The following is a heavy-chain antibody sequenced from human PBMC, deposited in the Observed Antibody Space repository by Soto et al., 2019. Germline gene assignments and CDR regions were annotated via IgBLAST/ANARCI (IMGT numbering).Heavy chain of an antibody. V-gene: IGHV1-58*01. CDR3: AADFSIAGEDGMDV. Sequence: AASVKVSCKASGFTFTSSAVQWVRQARGQRLEWIGWIVVGSGNTNYAQKFQERVTITRDMSTSTAYMELSSLRSEDTAVYYCAADFSIAGEDGMDVWGQGTTVTVSS. J-gene: IGHJ6*02. D-gene: IGHD6-6*01. CDR2: IVVGSGNT. CDR1: GFTFTSSA.